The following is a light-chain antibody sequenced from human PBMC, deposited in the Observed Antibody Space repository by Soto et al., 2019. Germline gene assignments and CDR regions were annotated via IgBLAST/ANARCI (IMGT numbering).Light chain of an antibody. J-gene: IGKJ2*03. CDR3: QQYNSYPYS. V-gene: IGKV1-5*03. Sequence: IQMTQSPSTLSASVGDRVSITCRASQTICSWLAWYQQKPGKAPNLLIYTASSLESGVPSRYRGSESGTEFTLTISGLQPDDFAAYYCQQYNSYPYSFGQGTKLEI. CDR2: TAS. CDR1: QTICSW.